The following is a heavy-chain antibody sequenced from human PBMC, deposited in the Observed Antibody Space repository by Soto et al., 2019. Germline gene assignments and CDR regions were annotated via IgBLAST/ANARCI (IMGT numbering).Heavy chain of an antibody. D-gene: IGHD3-22*01. J-gene: IGHJ4*02. CDR3: ASHPRDSSGYWYYFDY. CDR1: GFTFSSYS. V-gene: IGHV3-21*01. Sequence: EVQLVESGGGLVKPGGSLRLSCAASGFTFSSYSMNWVRQAPGKGLEWVSSISSSSSYIYYADSVKGRFTISRDNAKKSLYLQMNSLRAEDTGVYYCASHPRDSSGYWYYFDYWGQGTLVTVSS. CDR2: ISSSSSYI.